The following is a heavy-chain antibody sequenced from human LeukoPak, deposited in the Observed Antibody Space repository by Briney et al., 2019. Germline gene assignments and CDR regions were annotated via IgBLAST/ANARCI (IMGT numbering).Heavy chain of an antibody. CDR1: GFTFSSYS. Sequence: PGGSLRLSCAASGFTFSSYSMNWVRQAPGKGLEWVSSISSSSSYIYYADSVKGRFTISRDNAKNSLYLQMNSLRAEDTAVYYCARDVSAGVGATVGGFDYWGQGTLVTVSS. D-gene: IGHD1-26*01. CDR2: ISSSSSYI. CDR3: ARDVSAGVGATVGGFDY. V-gene: IGHV3-21*01. J-gene: IGHJ4*02.